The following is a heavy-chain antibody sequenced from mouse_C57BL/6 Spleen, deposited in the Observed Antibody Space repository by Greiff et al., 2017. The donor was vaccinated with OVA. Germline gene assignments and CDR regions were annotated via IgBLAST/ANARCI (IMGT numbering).Heavy chain of an antibody. Sequence: EVQLVESGGGLVKPGGSLKLSCAASGFTFSSYAMSWVRQTPEKRLEWVATISDGGSYTYYPDNVKGRFTISRDNAKNNLYLQMSHLKSEDTAMYYCARDMRDGYLFDYWGQGTTLTVSS. D-gene: IGHD2-3*01. CDR3: ARDMRDGYLFDY. CDR2: ISDGGSYT. V-gene: IGHV5-4*01. CDR1: GFTFSSYA. J-gene: IGHJ2*01.